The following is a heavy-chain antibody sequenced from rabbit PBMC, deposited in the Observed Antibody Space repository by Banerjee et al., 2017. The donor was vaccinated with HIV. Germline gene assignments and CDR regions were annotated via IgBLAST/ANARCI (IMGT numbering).Heavy chain of an antibody. J-gene: IGHJ4*01. CDR2: IYSGSSDTT. CDR3: ARDSGVSNGIFNL. CDR1: GLDFSSNYW. V-gene: IGHV1S45*01. Sequence: QEQLVEYGGDLVQPEGSLTLTCKASGLDFSSNYWICWVRQAPGKGLEWIACIYSGSSDTTYYASWAKGRFTISKTSSTTVTLQMTSLTAADTATYFCARDSGVSNGIFNLWGPGTLVTVS. D-gene: IGHD7-1*01.